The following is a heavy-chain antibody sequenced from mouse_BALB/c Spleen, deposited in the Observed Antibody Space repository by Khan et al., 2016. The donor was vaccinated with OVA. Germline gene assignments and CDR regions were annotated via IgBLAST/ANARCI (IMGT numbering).Heavy chain of an antibody. CDR2: IWSGGST. D-gene: IGHD1-3*01. V-gene: IGHV2-9*02. CDR1: GFSLTSYC. Sequence: VKLVESGPGLGAPSQSLSITCTVSGFSLTSYCVHWVRQPPGKGLEWLGVIWSGGSTNYNSALMSRLSISKDNSMSHDFLKMNSLHTDDTAMYYCARLEDIWGQGTTLTVS. J-gene: IGHJ2*01. CDR3: ARLEDI.